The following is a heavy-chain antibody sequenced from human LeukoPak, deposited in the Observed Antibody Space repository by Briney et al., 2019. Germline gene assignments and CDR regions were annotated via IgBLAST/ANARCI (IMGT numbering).Heavy chain of an antibody. CDR2: IYPGDFDT. Sequence: GESLKISCKGSGYSFTSYWIGWVRQMPGKGLEWMGIIYPGDFDTRYSPSFQGQVTISADKSISTAYLQWSSLKASDTAMYYCARLRKDGYNPSNWFDPWGQGTLVTVSS. J-gene: IGHJ5*02. V-gene: IGHV5-51*01. CDR3: ARLRKDGYNPSNWFDP. CDR1: GYSFTSYW. D-gene: IGHD5-24*01.